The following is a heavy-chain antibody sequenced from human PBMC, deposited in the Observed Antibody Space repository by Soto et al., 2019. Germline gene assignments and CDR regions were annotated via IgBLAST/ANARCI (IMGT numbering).Heavy chain of an antibody. D-gene: IGHD3-22*01. CDR1: GYTFTSYA. J-gene: IGHJ3*02. Sequence: GASVKVSCKASGYTFTSYAVHWVRQAPGQGLEWMGGIIPIFGTANYAQKFQGRVTITADESTSTAYMELSSLRSEDTAVYYCASNYDSSSYAFDIWGQGTMVTVSS. CDR3: ASNYDSSSYAFDI. CDR2: IIPIFGTA. V-gene: IGHV1-69*13.